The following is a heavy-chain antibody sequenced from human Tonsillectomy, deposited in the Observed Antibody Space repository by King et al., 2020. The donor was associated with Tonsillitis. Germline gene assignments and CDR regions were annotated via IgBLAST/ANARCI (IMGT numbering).Heavy chain of an antibody. CDR2: IFSNDEK. Sequence: VTLKESGPVLVKPTETLTLTCTVSGFSLSNARMGVSWIRQPPGKALEWLAHIFSNDEKSYSTSLKSRLTISKDTSKSQLVLTMTNMDSVDTATYYCARLVTYAAIRRDGYNSFDAFDIWGQGTMVTVSS. J-gene: IGHJ3*02. D-gene: IGHD5-24*01. CDR3: ARLVTYAAIRRDGYNSFDAFDI. CDR1: GFSLSNARMG. V-gene: IGHV2-26*01.